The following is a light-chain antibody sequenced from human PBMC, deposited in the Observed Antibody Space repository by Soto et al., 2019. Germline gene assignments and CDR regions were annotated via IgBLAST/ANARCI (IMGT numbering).Light chain of an antibody. Sequence: DIVMTQSPDSLAVSLGERATINCKSSQTVLYSSNNKNYLAWYQQKPGQPPKLLIYWASTRESGVPDRFSGSGSGTDFTLTISSLQAEDVAVYYCHQRQSWPRTFGQGTKVDI. CDR1: QTVLYSSNNKNY. CDR3: HQRQSWPRT. CDR2: WAS. V-gene: IGKV4-1*01. J-gene: IGKJ1*01.